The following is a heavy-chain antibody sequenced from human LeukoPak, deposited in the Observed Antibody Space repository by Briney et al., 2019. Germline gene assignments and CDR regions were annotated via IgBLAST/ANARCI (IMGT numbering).Heavy chain of an antibody. J-gene: IGHJ4*01. CDR3: ATLTADSTFDI. D-gene: IGHD2/OR15-2a*01. CDR1: EFTFIVYA. V-gene: IGHV3-48*03. CDR2: ISSTGGSR. Sequence: GGSLRLSCAASEFTFIVYAMCWVRQAPGKGLEWVSYISSTGGSRYYADSVKGRFTISRDNAKNSLYLQMNSLRGEDTAVYYCATLTADSTFDIWGQGALVTVSS.